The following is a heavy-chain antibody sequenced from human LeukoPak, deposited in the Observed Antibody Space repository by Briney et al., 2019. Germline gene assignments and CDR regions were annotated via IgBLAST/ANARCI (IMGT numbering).Heavy chain of an antibody. CDR1: GFAFDEHG. D-gene: IGHD2-2*01. J-gene: IGHJ4*02. V-gene: IGHV3-20*04. Sequence: GPGGSLRLSCTASGFAFDEHGMSWVRQVPGKGLEWVSGINWSGGSTGYADPLRGRFTISRDNAKNSLYLQMDSLRAEDTALYYCARAPITSPFYFDYWGQGTPVTVSS. CDR3: ARAPITSPFYFDY. CDR2: INWSGGST.